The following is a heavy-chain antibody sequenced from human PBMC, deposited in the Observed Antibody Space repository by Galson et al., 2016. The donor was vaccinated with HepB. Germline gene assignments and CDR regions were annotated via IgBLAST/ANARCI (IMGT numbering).Heavy chain of an antibody. CDR1: GFTFSTSA. Sequence: SLRLSCAASGFTFSTSAVHWVRQAPGKGLEWVAVISYDGSNEYYADSVKGRFTISRDNSKNTLYLHMNSLRAEDTAVYYCARDRRGGSNTLDYWGQGTLVTVSS. CDR3: ARDRRGGSNTLDY. D-gene: IGHD1-26*01. V-gene: IGHV3-30-3*01. J-gene: IGHJ4*02. CDR2: ISYDGSNE.